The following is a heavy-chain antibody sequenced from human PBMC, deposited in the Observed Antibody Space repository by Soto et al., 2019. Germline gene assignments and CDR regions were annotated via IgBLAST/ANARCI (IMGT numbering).Heavy chain of an antibody. CDR3: ARTTAVPNTLRSRYFFDY. V-gene: IGHV4-61*01. J-gene: IGHJ4*02. CDR1: GGSVSNKTYY. D-gene: IGHD4-17*01. Sequence: QVQLQESGPGLLKPSETLSLTCSVSGGSVSNKTYYWSWIRQPPGKRLEWIGYVYYSGTTNYNPSLKSRVTISVYLSKNQFSLRLSSVTTADTALYYCARTTAVPNTLRSRYFFDYWGQGTLVTVSS. CDR2: VYYSGTT.